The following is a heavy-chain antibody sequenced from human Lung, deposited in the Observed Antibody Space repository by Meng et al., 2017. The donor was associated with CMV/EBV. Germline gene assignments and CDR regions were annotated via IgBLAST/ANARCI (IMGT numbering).Heavy chain of an antibody. D-gene: IGHD3-3*01. CDR3: PKDYEFWGLEAFDI. J-gene: IGHJ3*02. Sequence: GGSXRLSCGASGFTFSSYAMSWVRQAPGKGLEWVSGISGSGGSTHNADYVKGRFTISRDNSKNTLYLQMNSLRAEDTAVYYCPKDYEFWGLEAFDIWGQGTXVTVSS. V-gene: IGHV3-23*01. CDR1: GFTFSSYA. CDR2: ISGSGGST.